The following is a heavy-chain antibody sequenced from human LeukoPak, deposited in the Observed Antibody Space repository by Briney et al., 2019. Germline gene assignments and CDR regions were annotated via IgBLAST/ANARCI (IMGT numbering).Heavy chain of an antibody. J-gene: IGHJ3*02. CDR2: FDPEDGET. D-gene: IGHD3-22*01. Sequence: ASVKVSCKVSGYTLTELSMHWVRQAPGKGLEWMGGFDPEDGETIYAQKFQGRVTMTRDMSTSTVYMELSSLRSEDTAVYYCARDPQTYYYDSSGYRARVAFDIWGQGTMVTVSS. CDR3: ARDPQTYYYDSSGYRARVAFDI. CDR1: GYTLTELS. V-gene: IGHV1-24*01.